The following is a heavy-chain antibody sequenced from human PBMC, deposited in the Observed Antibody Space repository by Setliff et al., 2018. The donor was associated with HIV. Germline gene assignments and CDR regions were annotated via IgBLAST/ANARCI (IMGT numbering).Heavy chain of an antibody. Sequence: SETLSLTCSVSSGSVSGYYWGWIRQPPGKKLEWIGYIHSSGSTISSASLKSRVSISVDTSKNQVSLRLSSVAAADTAVYHCSRGSYYMDVWGKGTTVTVSS. V-gene: IGHV4-59*08. D-gene: IGHD3-16*01. CDR3: SRGSYYMDV. J-gene: IGHJ6*03. CDR1: SGSVSGYY. CDR2: IHSSGST.